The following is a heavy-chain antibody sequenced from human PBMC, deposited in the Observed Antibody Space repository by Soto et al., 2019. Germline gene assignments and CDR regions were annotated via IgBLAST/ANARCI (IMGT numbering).Heavy chain of an antibody. Sequence: GTPVKASSKASRGAFSSCAICWLRQAPGQGFEWMGGIIPIFGTANYAQKLQGRVTITADESTSTAYMELSSLRSEDTAVYYCARDLGLEQWLVGDGWFDPWGQGTLVT. V-gene: IGHV1-69*01. D-gene: IGHD6-19*01. CDR1: RGAFSSCA. CDR3: ARDLGLEQWLVGDGWFDP. CDR2: IIPIFGTA. J-gene: IGHJ5*02.